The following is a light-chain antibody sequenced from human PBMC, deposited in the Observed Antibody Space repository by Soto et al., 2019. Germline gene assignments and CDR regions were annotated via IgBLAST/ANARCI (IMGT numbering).Light chain of an antibody. CDR2: GAS. Sequence: EIVLTQSPGTLSLSPGERATLSCRASQSVSSSYLAWYQQKPGQAPRLLIYGASSRATGIPDRFSGSGSGTVFTLTISILEPEDFAVYYCQQYGSSTWTFGQGTKVDIK. J-gene: IGKJ1*01. V-gene: IGKV3-20*01. CDR1: QSVSSSY. CDR3: QQYGSSTWT.